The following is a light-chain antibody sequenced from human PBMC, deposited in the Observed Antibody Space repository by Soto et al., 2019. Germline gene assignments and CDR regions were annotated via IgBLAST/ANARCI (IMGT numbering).Light chain of an antibody. J-gene: IGKJ5*01. CDR1: QSVNRH. CDR2: DGA. CDR3: QQRNDWRRGT. V-gene: IGKV3-11*01. Sequence: EIVLTQSPATLSLSQGETATLSCRASQSVNRHLAWYQQKPGQAPRLLIYDGATRVTGVPARFSGSGSGTDFTLTISSLEPEDFAVYYCQQRNDWRRGTFGQGTRLEIK.